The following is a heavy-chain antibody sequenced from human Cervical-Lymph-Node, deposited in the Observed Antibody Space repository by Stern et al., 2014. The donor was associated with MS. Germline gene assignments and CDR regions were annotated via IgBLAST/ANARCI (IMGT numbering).Heavy chain of an antibody. V-gene: IGHV3-33*01. CDR3: ARGGGIDWNDLNCDY. D-gene: IGHD1-1*01. CDR2: IWYDGSNK. CDR1: GFTFSSYG. Sequence: VQLVESGGGVVQPGRSLRLSCAASGFTFSSYGMHWVRQAPGKGLEWVAVIWYDGSNKYYADSVKGRFTISRDNSKNTLYLQMNSLRAEDTAVYYCARGGGIDWNDLNCDYWGQGTLVTVSS. J-gene: IGHJ4*02.